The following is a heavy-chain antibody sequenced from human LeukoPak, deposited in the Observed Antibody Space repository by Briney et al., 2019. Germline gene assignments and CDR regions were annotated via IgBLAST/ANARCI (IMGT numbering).Heavy chain of an antibody. CDR1: GFTFSNYW. CDR3: VRVTAVAGTSVGVDA. CDR2: IKQDESKK. Sequence: PGGSLRLSCAASGFTFSNYWMSWVRQAPGKGLEWVANIKQDESKKYYVDSVKGRFSISRDNAKNSLYLQLNSLRADDAAVYYCVRVTAVAGTSVGVDAWGQGILVTVS. V-gene: IGHV3-7*01. D-gene: IGHD6-19*01. J-gene: IGHJ4*02.